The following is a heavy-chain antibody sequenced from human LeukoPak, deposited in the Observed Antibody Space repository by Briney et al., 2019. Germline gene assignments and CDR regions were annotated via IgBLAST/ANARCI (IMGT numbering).Heavy chain of an antibody. CDR1: GYSFNTYA. V-gene: IGHV7-4-1*02. CDR2: INTNTGNP. Sequence: ASVKVSCKASGYSFNTYAMNWVRQAPGQGLEWMGWINTNTGNPTYAQGFTGRFVFSLDTSVSTAYLQTNSLKAEDTAVYYCARGVTTVGITMIGGVWGQGTLVTVSS. CDR3: ARGVTTVGITMIGGV. J-gene: IGHJ4*02. D-gene: IGHD3-22*01.